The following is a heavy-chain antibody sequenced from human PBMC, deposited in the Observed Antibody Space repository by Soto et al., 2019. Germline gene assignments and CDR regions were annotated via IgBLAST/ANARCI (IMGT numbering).Heavy chain of an antibody. V-gene: IGHV4-31*03. Sequence: ASETLSLTCTVSGGSISSGGYSWNWIRQPPGKGLEWIGYIYHSGSTLYNPSLKSRVTISVDTSKNQFSLKLSSVTAADTAVYYCARVYLYYYDSSGYPGWGQGTLVTVSS. D-gene: IGHD3-22*01. CDR2: IYHSGST. CDR1: GGSISSGGYS. CDR3: ARVYLYYYDSSGYPG. J-gene: IGHJ4*02.